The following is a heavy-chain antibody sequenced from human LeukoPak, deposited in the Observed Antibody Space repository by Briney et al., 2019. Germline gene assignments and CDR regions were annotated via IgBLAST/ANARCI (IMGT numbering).Heavy chain of an antibody. D-gene: IGHD3-16*01. CDR1: GFSFSSYT. J-gene: IGHJ3*02. Sequence: PGGSLRLSCAASGFSFSSYTMNWVRQAPGKGLEWVSTIGDTDLSTHYADSVKGRFTISRDNSKNTLYLQMNSLRAEDTAVYYCARAYFDIWGQGTMVTVSS. CDR3: ARAYFDI. V-gene: IGHV3-23*01. CDR2: IGDTDLST.